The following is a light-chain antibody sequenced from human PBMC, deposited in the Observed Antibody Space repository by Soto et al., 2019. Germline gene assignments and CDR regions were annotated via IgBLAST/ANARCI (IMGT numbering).Light chain of an antibody. CDR3: QQNYIATPWT. CDR1: QSISRY. J-gene: IGKJ1*01. V-gene: IGKV1-39*01. CDR2: AAS. Sequence: DIQRTQSPSSLSASVGDRITITCRASQSISRYLNWYQHKPGKAPKLLINAASSLERGVPSRFIGGGSGTDFTLNISSLQPDDFATYYCQQNYIATPWTFGQGTKVEVK.